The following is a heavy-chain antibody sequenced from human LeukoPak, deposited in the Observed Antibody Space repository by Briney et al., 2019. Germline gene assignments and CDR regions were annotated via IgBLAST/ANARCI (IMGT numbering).Heavy chain of an antibody. CDR3: AKASWGGAVAAPFDY. J-gene: IGHJ4*02. V-gene: IGHV3-21*04. D-gene: IGHD6-19*01. CDR1: GFTFSSYS. Sequence: GGSLRLSCAASGFTFSSYSMNWVRQAPGKGLEWVSSISSSSSYIYYADSVKGRFTISRDNAKNSLYLQMNSLRAEDTAVYYCAKASWGGAVAAPFDYWGQGTLVTVSS. CDR2: ISSSSSYI.